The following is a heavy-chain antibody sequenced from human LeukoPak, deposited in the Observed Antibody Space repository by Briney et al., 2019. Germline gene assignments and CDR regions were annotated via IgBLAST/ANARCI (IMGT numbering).Heavy chain of an antibody. V-gene: IGHV4-59*01. CDR2: IFYSGST. CDR1: GDSIGSYY. Sequence: SETLSLTCSVSGDSIGSYYWTWIRQSPGKGLEWIGYIFYSGSTDYSPSLKSRVTISVDTSNNQFSLQLRSVTAADTANYYCARGRARDGSFPWLDSWGQGSLVVVSS. CDR3: ARGRARDGSFPWLDS. D-gene: IGHD3-10*01. J-gene: IGHJ5*01.